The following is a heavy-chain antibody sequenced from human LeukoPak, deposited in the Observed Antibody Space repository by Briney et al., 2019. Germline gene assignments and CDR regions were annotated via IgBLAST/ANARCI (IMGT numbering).Heavy chain of an antibody. Sequence: ASVKVSCKASGYTFTSYYIHWVRQAPGQGLEWMGITNPSGGSTSYAQKFQGRVTMTRDMSTSTDYMELSSLRSEDTAVYYCARDNSVEDTAWWFDPWGQGTLVTVSS. V-gene: IGHV1-46*01. D-gene: IGHD4-23*01. CDR3: ARDNSVEDTAWWFDP. J-gene: IGHJ5*02. CDR1: GYTFTSYY. CDR2: TNPSGGST.